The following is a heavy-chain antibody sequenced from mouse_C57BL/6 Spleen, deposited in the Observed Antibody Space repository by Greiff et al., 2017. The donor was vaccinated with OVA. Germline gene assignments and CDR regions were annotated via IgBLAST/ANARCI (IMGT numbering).Heavy chain of an antibody. Sequence: VQLQQSGGGLVKPGGSLKLSCAASGFTFSSYAMSWVRQTPEKRLEWVATISDGGSYTYYPDNVKGRFTISRDNAKNNLYLQMSHLKSEDTAMYYCARASDGSSPFAYWGQGTLVTVSA. CDR3: ARASDGSSPFAY. CDR2: ISDGGSYT. CDR1: GFTFSSYA. J-gene: IGHJ3*01. V-gene: IGHV5-4*01. D-gene: IGHD1-1*01.